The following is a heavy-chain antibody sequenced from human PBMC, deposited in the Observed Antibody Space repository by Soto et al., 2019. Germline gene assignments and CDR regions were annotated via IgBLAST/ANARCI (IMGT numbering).Heavy chain of an antibody. CDR3: ARDLLRTPSSSYYFDY. Sequence: GGSLRLSCAASGFTFSSYAMHWVRQAPGKGLEWAAVISYDGSNKYYADSVKGRFSISRDNSKNTLYLQMNSLRAEDTAVYYCARDLLRTPSSSYYFDYWGKGTLVTVSS. CDR1: GFTFSSYA. J-gene: IGHJ4*02. D-gene: IGHD6-6*01. V-gene: IGHV3-30*04. CDR2: ISYDGSNK.